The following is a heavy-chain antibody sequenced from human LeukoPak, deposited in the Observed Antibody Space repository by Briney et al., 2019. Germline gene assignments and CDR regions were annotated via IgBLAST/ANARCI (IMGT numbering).Heavy chain of an antibody. CDR3: AKAAYCIGGSCYSFIYYYYYMDV. J-gene: IGHJ6*03. D-gene: IGHD2-15*01. V-gene: IGHV3-33*06. CDR1: GFTFSSYG. Sequence: GGSLRLSCAASGFTFSSYGMHWVRQAPGKGLEWVAVIWYDGSNKYYADSVKGRFTISRDNSKNTLYLQMNSLRAEDTAVYYCAKAAYCIGGSCYSFIYYYYYMDVWGKGTTVTVSS. CDR2: IWYDGSNK.